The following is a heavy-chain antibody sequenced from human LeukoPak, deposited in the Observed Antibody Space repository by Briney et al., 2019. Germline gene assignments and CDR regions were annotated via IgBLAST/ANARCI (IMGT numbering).Heavy chain of an antibody. V-gene: IGHV3-21*01. J-gene: IGHJ4*02. D-gene: IGHD3-22*01. Sequence: GGSLRLSCAASGFTFSSYSMNWVRKAPGRGLEWVSSISSSSSYIYYADSVKGRFTISRDNAKNSLYLQMNSLRAEDTAVYYCAREAHSSGYYYFDYWGQGTLVTVSS. CDR2: ISSSSSYI. CDR3: AREAHSSGYYYFDY. CDR1: GFTFSSYS.